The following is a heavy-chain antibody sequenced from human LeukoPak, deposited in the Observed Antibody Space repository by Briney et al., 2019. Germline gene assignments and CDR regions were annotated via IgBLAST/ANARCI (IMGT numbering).Heavy chain of an antibody. Sequence: SETLSLTCAVYGGSFSGYYWSWIRQPPGKGLEWIGEINHSGSTNYNPSLKSRVTISVDTSKNQFSLKLSSVTAADTALYYCARGNSQRWLQFRYWGQGTLVTVSS. D-gene: IGHD5-24*01. CDR1: GGSFSGYY. CDR3: ARGNSQRWLQFRY. CDR2: INHSGST. V-gene: IGHV4-34*01. J-gene: IGHJ4*02.